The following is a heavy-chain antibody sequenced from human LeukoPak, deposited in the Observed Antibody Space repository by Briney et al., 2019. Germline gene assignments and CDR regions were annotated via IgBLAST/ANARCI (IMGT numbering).Heavy chain of an antibody. CDR2: IYYSGRT. Sequence: SQTLSLTCAVSGGSISSYYWSWIRQPPGKGLEWIGYIYYSGRTNYNPSLKSRVTISVDTSKNQFSLKLSSVTAADTAVYYCARDITGSGSPIWGQGTMVTVSS. J-gene: IGHJ3*02. D-gene: IGHD1-14*01. CDR3: ARDITGSGSPI. V-gene: IGHV4-59*12. CDR1: GGSISSYY.